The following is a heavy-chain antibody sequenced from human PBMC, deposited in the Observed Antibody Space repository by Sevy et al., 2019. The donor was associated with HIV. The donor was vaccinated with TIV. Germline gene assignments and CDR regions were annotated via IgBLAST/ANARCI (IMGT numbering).Heavy chain of an antibody. V-gene: IGHV5-51*01. CDR2: IYPGDSDT. D-gene: IGHD6-13*01. J-gene: IGHJ3*02. Sequence: GESLKISCKGSGYSFTSHWIGWVRQMPGKGLEWMGIIYPGDSDTRYSPSFQGQVTISADKSISTAYLQWSSLKASDTAMYYCATGPIAAAGSDAFDIWGQGTMVTVSS. CDR1: GYSFTSHW. CDR3: ATGPIAAAGSDAFDI.